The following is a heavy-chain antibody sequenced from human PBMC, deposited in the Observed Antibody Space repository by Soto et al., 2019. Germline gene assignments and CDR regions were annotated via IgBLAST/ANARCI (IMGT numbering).Heavy chain of an antibody. J-gene: IGHJ4*02. CDR1: GFSFSTYA. Sequence: GGSLRLSCAASGFSFSTYAMHWVRKPPGKGLEWVAVVSYDGTNKYYADSVKGRFTISRDNSKNTLYLQMNSLRAEETAVYYCVRGPNCGGDCYHIDYWGQGTLVTVSS. D-gene: IGHD2-21*02. CDR2: VSYDGTNK. V-gene: IGHV3-30-3*01. CDR3: VRGPNCGGDCYHIDY.